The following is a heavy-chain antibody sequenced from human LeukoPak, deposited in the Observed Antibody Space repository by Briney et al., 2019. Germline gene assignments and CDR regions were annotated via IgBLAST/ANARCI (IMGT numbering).Heavy chain of an antibody. V-gene: IGHV1-69*05. Sequence: GSSVKVSCKASGGTFSSCAISWVLQAPGQGLEWMGGIIPIFGTANYAQKFQGRVTITTDESTSTAYMELSSLRSEDTAVYYCARGSDSSGWEFDYWGQGTLVTVSS. CDR2: IIPIFGTA. J-gene: IGHJ4*02. CDR3: ARGSDSSGWEFDY. D-gene: IGHD6-19*01. CDR1: GGTFSSCA.